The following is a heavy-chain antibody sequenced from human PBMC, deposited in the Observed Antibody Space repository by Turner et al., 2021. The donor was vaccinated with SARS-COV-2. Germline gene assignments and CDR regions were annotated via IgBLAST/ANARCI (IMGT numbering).Heavy chain of an antibody. D-gene: IGHD6-19*01. J-gene: IGHJ5*02. CDR1: GLTVSSNY. CDR2: IYSGGST. V-gene: IGHV3-66*01. Sequence: EVQLVESGGGLVQPGGSLRLSCAASGLTVSSNYMSWVRQVPGKGLEWVSVIYSGGSTYYADSVKGRFTISRDNSKNTLYLQMHSLRAEDTAVYYCAKDSSGWYIPTWGQGTLVTVSS. CDR3: AKDSSGWYIPT.